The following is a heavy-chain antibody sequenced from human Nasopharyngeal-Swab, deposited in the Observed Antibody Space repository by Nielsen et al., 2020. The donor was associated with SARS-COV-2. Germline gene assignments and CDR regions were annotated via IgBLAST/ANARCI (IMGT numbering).Heavy chain of an antibody. J-gene: IGHJ4*02. CDR2: ISSSSSYT. CDR1: GFTFSDYH. D-gene: IGHD6-13*01. Sequence: GESLKISCAASGFTFSDYHMSWIRQAPGKGLEWVSYISSSSSYTNYADSVKGRFTISRDNAKNSLYLQMNSLRAEDTAVYYCARDSAAAGTVFDYWGQGTLVTVSS. CDR3: ARDSAAAGTVFDY. V-gene: IGHV3-11*06.